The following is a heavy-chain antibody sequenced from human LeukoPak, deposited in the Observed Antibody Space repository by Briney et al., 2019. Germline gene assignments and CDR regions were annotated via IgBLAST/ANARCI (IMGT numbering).Heavy chain of an antibody. CDR3: AGDYRGSLDY. Sequence: SETLSLTCAVYGGSFSGYYWSWIRQPPGKGLEWIGEINHSGSTNSNPSLKSRVTISVDTSKNQFSLKLTSVTAADTAVYYCAGDYRGSLDYWGQGNLVIVSS. CDR1: GGSFSGYY. CDR2: INHSGST. J-gene: IGHJ4*02. D-gene: IGHD4-11*01. V-gene: IGHV4-34*01.